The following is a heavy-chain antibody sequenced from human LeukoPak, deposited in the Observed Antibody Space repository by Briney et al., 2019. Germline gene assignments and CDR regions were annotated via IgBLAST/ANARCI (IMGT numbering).Heavy chain of an antibody. J-gene: IGHJ5*02. V-gene: IGHV1-2*02. CDR1: GYTFTVYY. CDR2: INPNSGGT. D-gene: IGHD2-15*01. CDR3: ARKLGVVVAATGVHWFDP. Sequence: ASVTVSCKASGYTFTVYYMHWMRHAHGQGNERVGWINPNSGGTNYAQKFQGRVTMTRDTSISTAYMELSRLRSDDTAVYYCARKLGVVVAATGVHWFDPWGQGTLVTVSS.